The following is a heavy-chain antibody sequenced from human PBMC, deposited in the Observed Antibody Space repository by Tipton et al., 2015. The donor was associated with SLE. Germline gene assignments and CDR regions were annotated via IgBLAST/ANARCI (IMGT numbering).Heavy chain of an antibody. V-gene: IGHV4-59*13. Sequence: TLSLTCTVSDDSITTDYWTWIRQPPGKGLEYIGYVSYSGVTNSNPSLQSRVTMSIDASKKQVSLRLSSVTAADTAVYYCASSPGVTLFRVVTQFDLGGQGILVTVSS. CDR3: ASSPGVTLFRVVTQFDL. CDR2: VSYSGVT. J-gene: IGHJ5*02. CDR1: DDSITTDY. D-gene: IGHD3-3*01.